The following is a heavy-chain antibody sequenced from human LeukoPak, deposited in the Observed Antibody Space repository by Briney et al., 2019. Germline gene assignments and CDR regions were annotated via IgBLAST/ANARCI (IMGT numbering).Heavy chain of an antibody. CDR3: ARDLLLWFGEFAGTHYYYMDV. CDR2: FDPEDGET. CDR1: GYTLTELS. J-gene: IGHJ6*03. D-gene: IGHD3-10*01. V-gene: IGHV1-24*01. Sequence: ASVKVSCKVSGYTLTELSMHWVRQAPGKGLEWMGGFDPEDGETIYAQKFQGRVTMTEDTSTDTAYMELSRLRSDDTAVYYCARDLLLWFGEFAGTHYYYMDVWGKGTTVTVSS.